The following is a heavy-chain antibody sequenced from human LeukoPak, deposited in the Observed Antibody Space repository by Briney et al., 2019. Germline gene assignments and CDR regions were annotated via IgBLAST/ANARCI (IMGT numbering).Heavy chain of an antibody. Sequence: GGSLPLSCAASGLTFSNYWMSWLRQAPGKGLEWVAIIRQDGSEKKYVDSVKGRFTISRDNAKNSLYLEMNSLRAEDTAVYYCTRFSRSSSSNYWGQGTLVTVSS. J-gene: IGHJ4*02. CDR2: IRQDGSEK. CDR1: GLTFSNYW. D-gene: IGHD6-6*01. V-gene: IGHV3-7*01. CDR3: TRFSRSSSSNY.